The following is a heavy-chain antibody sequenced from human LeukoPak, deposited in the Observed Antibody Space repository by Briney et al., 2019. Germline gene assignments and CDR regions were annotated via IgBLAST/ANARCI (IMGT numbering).Heavy chain of an antibody. Sequence: PSETLSLTCTVSGGSISSGSYYWSWIRQPAGKGLEWIGRIYTSGSTNYNPALKSRVTISVHTSKNQFSLKLSSVTAADTAVYYCARDHIVATIGYFDYWGQGTLVTVSS. CDR1: GGSISSGSYY. CDR2: IYTSGST. V-gene: IGHV4-61*02. CDR3: ARDHIVATIGYFDY. J-gene: IGHJ4*02. D-gene: IGHD5-12*01.